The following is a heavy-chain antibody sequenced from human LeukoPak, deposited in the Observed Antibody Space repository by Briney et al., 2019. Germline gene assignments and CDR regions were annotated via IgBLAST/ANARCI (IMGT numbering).Heavy chain of an antibody. Sequence: GGSLRLSCAASGFTFSDYYMSWIRQAPGKGLELVSYISSSGSTIYYADSVKGRFTISRDNAKNSLYLQMNSLRAEDTAVYYCARPNWSDYYYYMDVWGKGTTVTVSS. CDR2: ISSSGSTI. CDR3: ARPNWSDYYYYMDV. J-gene: IGHJ6*03. D-gene: IGHD1-1*01. V-gene: IGHV3-11*04. CDR1: GFTFSDYY.